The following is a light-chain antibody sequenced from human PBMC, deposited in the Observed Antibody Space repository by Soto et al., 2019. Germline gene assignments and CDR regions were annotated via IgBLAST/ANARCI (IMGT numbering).Light chain of an antibody. V-gene: IGLV2-14*03. Sequence: QSALTQPASVSGSPGQSITISCTGTSSDVGGYNYVSWYQQHPGKAPKLMIYDVTNRPSGVSDRFSGSKSGNTASLSISGLRAEDEADYYCSSYTSSSINWLFGGGTKLTVL. CDR1: SSDVGGYNY. J-gene: IGLJ3*02. CDR3: SSYTSSSINWL. CDR2: DVT.